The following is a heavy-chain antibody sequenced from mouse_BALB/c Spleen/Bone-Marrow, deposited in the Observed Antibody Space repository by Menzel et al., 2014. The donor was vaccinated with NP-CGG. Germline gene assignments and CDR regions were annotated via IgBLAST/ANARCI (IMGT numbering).Heavy chain of an antibody. Sequence: QVTLKVCGPGILQPSQTLSLPCSFSGFSLSTYGIGVGWIRQPSGKGLEWLAHIWWNDNKYYNTALKSRLTISKDTSNNQVFLKIASVDTADTATYYCARIATVAAKGYWYFDVWGAGTRSPSPQ. D-gene: IGHD1-1*01. V-gene: IGHV8-11*01. CDR2: IWWNDNK. CDR1: GFSLSTYGIG. CDR3: ARIATVAAKGYWYFDV. J-gene: IGHJ1*01.